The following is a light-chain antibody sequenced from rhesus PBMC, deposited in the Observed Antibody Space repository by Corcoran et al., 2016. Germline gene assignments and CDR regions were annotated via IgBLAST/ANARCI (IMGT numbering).Light chain of an antibody. V-gene: IGKV1-25*01. CDR2: KAS. Sequence: DIQMTQSPSSLSASVGDTVTITCRASHGISSYLVWYQQKPGKAPKLLIYKASTLQSGVPSRFSGSGSGTDFTLTISTLQPEDFATYYCQQHNSYPLTFGGGTKVEIK. CDR1: HGISSY. CDR3: QQHNSYPLT. J-gene: IGKJ4*01.